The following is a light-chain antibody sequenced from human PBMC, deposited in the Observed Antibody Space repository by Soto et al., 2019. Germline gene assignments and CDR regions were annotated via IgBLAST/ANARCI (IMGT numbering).Light chain of an antibody. CDR2: GAS. CDR1: QSVRTN. CDR3: QQYGDWPPYT. Sequence: EIVMTQSPATLSVSPGERATLSCRASQSVRTNLAWYQQKPGQAPRLLIYGASTRATGIPARFSGSGSGTEFTLTICSLQSEDFAVYYCQQYGDWPPYTFGQGTKLEIK. J-gene: IGKJ2*01. V-gene: IGKV3-15*01.